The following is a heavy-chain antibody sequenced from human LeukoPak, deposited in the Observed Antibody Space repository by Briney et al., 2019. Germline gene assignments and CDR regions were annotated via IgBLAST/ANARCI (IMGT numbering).Heavy chain of an antibody. CDR3: ARDQGSYDLGSWFDP. CDR2: IYTSGST. J-gene: IGHJ5*02. CDR1: GGSISSSSYY. D-gene: IGHD5-12*01. Sequence: SETLSLTCTVSGGSISSSSYYWGWIRQPPGKGLEWIGRIYTSGSTDYNPSLKSRVTISVDTSKNQFSLKLNSVTAADTAVYYCARDQGSYDLGSWFDPWGQGTLVTVSS. V-gene: IGHV4-39*07.